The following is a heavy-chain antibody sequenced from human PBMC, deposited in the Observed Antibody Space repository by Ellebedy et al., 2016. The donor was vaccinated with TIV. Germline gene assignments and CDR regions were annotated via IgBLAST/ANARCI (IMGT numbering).Heavy chain of an antibody. J-gene: IGHJ6*02. CDR1: GGPISTYY. Sequence: MPSETLSLTCTVSGGPISTYYWSWIRQPPGQGLEWIGYIYYSGYTEYNPSLKSRVTISLDTSKDQFSLRLSSVTAADTAVYYCARGPLRYFDWVYYYHGMDVWGQGTTVTVSS. CDR3: ARGPLRYFDWVYYYHGMDV. V-gene: IGHV4-59*08. D-gene: IGHD3-9*01. CDR2: IYYSGYT.